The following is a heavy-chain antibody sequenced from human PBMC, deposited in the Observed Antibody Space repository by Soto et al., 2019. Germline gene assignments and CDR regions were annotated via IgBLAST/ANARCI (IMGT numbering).Heavy chain of an antibody. V-gene: IGHV4-59*01. Sequence: RCIIQFKGKGLEWIAYTSDTGNTNYNPSLQSRVTISMDTSKNQLSLKLTSMTAADTAVYYCARDSSSTANGTEPWGQGTLVTGTS. J-gene: IGHJ5*02. D-gene: IGHD2-2*01. CDR2: TSDTGNT. CDR3: ARDSSSTANGTEP.